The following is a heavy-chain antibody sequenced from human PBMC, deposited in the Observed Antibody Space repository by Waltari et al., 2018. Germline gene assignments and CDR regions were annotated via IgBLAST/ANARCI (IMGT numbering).Heavy chain of an antibody. CDR2: INPRLGKT. D-gene: IGHD2-8*02. CDR1: AGSLFTDA. CDR3: VRGRRWLQFTGGDAFEV. J-gene: IGHJ3*01. V-gene: IGHV1-69*14. Sequence: QVQLVQSGPELKKPGPSVKVSCQFSAGSLFTDAFHDSSSWVRQAPGQRRVGLGGINPRLGKTNDAPKFRDRVIFTSDRSTRTLHMDLSRLTTEETAFYYCVRGRRWLQFTGGDAFEVWGQGTLVTVSS.